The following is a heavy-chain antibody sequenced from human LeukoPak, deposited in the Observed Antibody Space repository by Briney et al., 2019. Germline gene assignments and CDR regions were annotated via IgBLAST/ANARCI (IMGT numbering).Heavy chain of an antibody. CDR3: ARSERVKGIFDF. CDR1: GYIFTNYY. CDR2: LNPSTGGT. V-gene: IGHV1-2*02. D-gene: IGHD1-1*01. Sequence: GASVKVSCKASGYIFTNYYIHWVRQAPGQGLEWMGWLNPSTGGTDFAQKFQGRVTLTRDTSLTTAYMGLTSLSSDDTAVYCCARSERVKGIFDFWGQGTLVIVSS. J-gene: IGHJ4*02.